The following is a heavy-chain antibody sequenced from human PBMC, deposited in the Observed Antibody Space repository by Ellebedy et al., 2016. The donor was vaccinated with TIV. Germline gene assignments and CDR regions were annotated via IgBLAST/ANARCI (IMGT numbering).Heavy chain of an antibody. CDR1: EGTFSSYA. CDR2: IIPIFGTA. V-gene: IGHV1-69*06. Sequence: SVKVSCXASEGTFSSYAISWVRQAPGQGLEWMGGIIPIFGTANYAQKFLGRVTITADKSTSTAYMELSSLRSEDTAVYYCAKALSYMVVGGAFDIWGQGTKVTVSS. D-gene: IGHD2-21*01. CDR3: AKALSYMVVGGAFDI. J-gene: IGHJ3*02.